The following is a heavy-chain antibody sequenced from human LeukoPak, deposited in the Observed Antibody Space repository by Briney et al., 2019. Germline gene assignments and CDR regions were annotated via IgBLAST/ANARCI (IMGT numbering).Heavy chain of an antibody. J-gene: IGHJ4*02. CDR2: IKQDGSNK. CDR3: ARISDGSGSYVFDY. CDR1: GFTFSSDW. V-gene: IGHV3-7*01. Sequence: GGSLRLSCAASGFTFSSDWTSWVRQAPGKGLGWVVNIKQDGSNKKYADSVKGRFTISRDNAKNSVYLQMNSLRAEDTAVYYCARISDGSGSYVFDYWGQGTLVTVSS. D-gene: IGHD3-10*01.